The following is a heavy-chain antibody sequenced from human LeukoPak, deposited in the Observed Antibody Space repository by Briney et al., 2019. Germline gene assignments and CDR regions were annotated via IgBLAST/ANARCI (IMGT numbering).Heavy chain of an antibody. CDR2: IYPGDSDT. D-gene: IGHD6-19*01. J-gene: IGHJ4*02. V-gene: IGHV5-51*01. Sequence: XESLQISYKGSGYSFTSYWIGWVRPMPGKGLEWMGIIYPGDSDTRYSPSFQGQVTISADKSISTAYLQWSSLKASDTAMYYCASFDRGWYGHMNYWGQGTLVTVSS. CDR3: ASFDRGWYGHMNY. CDR1: GYSFTSYW.